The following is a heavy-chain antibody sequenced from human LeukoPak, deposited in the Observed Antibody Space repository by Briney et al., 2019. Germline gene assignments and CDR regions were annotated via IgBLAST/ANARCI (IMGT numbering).Heavy chain of an antibody. CDR1: GFTFSSYA. J-gene: IGHJ5*02. CDR3: ARININHILIDWFDP. Sequence: GGSLRLSCSASGFTFSSYAMSWVRQAPGKGLEWVPAISGSGGSTYYADSVKGRFTISRDNAKNSLYLQMNSLRAEDTAVYYCARININHILIDWFDPWGQGTLVTVSS. D-gene: IGHD3-3*02. CDR2: ISGSGGST. V-gene: IGHV3-23*01.